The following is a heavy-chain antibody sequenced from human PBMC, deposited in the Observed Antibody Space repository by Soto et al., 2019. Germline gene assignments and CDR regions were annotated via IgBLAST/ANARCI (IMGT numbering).Heavy chain of an antibody. CDR2: INHSGST. D-gene: IGHD7-27*01. V-gene: IGHV4-34*01. CDR1: GGSFSGYY. J-gene: IGHJ4*02. Sequence: QVQLQQWGAGLLKPSETLSLTCAVYGGSFSGYYWSWIRQPPGKGLEWIGEINHSGSTNYNPSLKSRVTISVDTSKNQFSLKLSSVTAADTAVYYCARGWGALFDYWGPGALVTVSS. CDR3: ARGWGALFDY.